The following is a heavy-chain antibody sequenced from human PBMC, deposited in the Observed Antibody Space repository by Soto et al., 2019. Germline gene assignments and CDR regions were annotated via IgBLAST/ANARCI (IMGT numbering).Heavy chain of an antibody. D-gene: IGHD7-27*01. CDR2: MNHNSGNT. J-gene: IGHJ4*02. CDR3: EGSPRYWGFDY. V-gene: IGHV1-8*01. CDR1: GYTFTCHD. Sequence: ASVKVSCKASGYTFTCHDINWVRQATGQVFEWMGWMNHNSGNTGYAQKLQGKVTKTTDNYITTTYIAMSNLRYEDTTMNDNEGSPRYWGFDYWGLGALVAVSS.